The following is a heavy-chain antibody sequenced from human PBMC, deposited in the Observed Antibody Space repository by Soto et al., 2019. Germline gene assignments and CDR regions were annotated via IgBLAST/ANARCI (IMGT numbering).Heavy chain of an antibody. CDR3: ARVVSLTYYDFWSGYYTGGWFDP. V-gene: IGHV4-59*01. CDR2: IYYSGST. CDR1: GGSISSYY. Sequence: PSETLSLTCTVSGGSISSYYWSWIRQPPGKGLEWIGYIYYSGSTNYNPSLKSRVTISVDTSKNQFSLKLSSVTAADTAVYYCARVVSLTYYDFWSGYYTGGWFDPWGQGTLVTVSS. D-gene: IGHD3-3*01. J-gene: IGHJ5*02.